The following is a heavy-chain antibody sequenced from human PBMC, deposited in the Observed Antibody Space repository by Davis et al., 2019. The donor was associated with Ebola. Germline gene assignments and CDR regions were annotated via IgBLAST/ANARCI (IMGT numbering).Heavy chain of an antibody. CDR2: IYYSGST. Sequence: SETLSLTCTVSGGSISSGDYYWSWIRQPPGKGLEWIGYIYYSGSTYYNPSLKSRVTISVDTSKNQFSLKLSSVTAADTAVYYCARGPYYYDSSGYYYYNWFDPWGQGTLVTVSS. CDR1: GGSISSGDYY. J-gene: IGHJ5*02. V-gene: IGHV4-30-4*01. D-gene: IGHD3-22*01. CDR3: ARGPYYYDSSGYYYYNWFDP.